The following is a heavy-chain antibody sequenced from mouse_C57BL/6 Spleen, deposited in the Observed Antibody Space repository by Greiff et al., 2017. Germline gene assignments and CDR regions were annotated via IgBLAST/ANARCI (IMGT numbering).Heavy chain of an antibody. D-gene: IGHD2-2*01. CDR1: GYTFTSYW. CDR2: IDPSDSYT. CDR3: AKVDYGYPFAY. V-gene: IGHV1-69*01. J-gene: IGHJ3*01. Sequence: QVQLQQPGAELVMPGASVKLSCKASGYTFTSYWMHWVKQRPGQGLEWIGEIDPSDSYTNYNQKFKGKSTLTVDKSSSTAYMQLSSLTSEDSAVYYCAKVDYGYPFAYWGQGTLVTVSA.